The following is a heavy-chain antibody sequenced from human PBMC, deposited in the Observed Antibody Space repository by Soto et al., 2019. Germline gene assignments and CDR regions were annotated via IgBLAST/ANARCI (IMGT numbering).Heavy chain of an antibody. D-gene: IGHD3-3*01. CDR2: ISGSGGST. CDR1: GFTFSSYA. J-gene: IGHJ6*02. Sequence: GGSLRLSCAASGFTFSSYAMSWVRQAPGKGLEWVSAISGSGGSTYYADSVKGRFTISRDNSKNTLYLRMNSLRAEDTAVYYCAKDLARYYDFWSGYLKSSMDYYYSGMYVLGLGDALTVSS. V-gene: IGHV3-23*01. CDR3: AKDLARYYDFWSGYLKSSMDYYYSGMYV.